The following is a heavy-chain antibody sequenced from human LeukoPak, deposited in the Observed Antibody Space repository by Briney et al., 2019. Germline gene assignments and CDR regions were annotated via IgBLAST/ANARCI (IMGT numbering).Heavy chain of an antibody. CDR1: GFTFSGYA. CDR3: ANKYYYYYGMDV. V-gene: IGHV3-23*01. J-gene: IGHJ6*02. CDR2: ISGSGGST. Sequence: GGSLRLSCAASGFTFSGYAMSWVRQAPGKGLEWVSAISGSGGSTYYADSVKGRFTISRDNSKNTLYLQMNSLRAEDTAVYYCANKYYYYYGMDVWGQGTTVTVSS.